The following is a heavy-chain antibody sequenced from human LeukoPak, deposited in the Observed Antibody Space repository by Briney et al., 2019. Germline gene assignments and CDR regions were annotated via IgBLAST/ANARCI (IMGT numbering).Heavy chain of an antibody. CDR2: INHSGST. CDR1: GGSFSGYY. V-gene: IGHV4-34*01. D-gene: IGHD1-7*01. CDR3: ALTGTTGGFDY. J-gene: IGHJ4*02. Sequence: SETLSLTCAVYGGSFSGYYWSWIRQPPGKGLEWIGEINHSGSTNYNPSLKSRVTISVDTSKNQFSLKLSSVTAADTAVYYCALTGTTGGFDYWGQGTLVTVSS.